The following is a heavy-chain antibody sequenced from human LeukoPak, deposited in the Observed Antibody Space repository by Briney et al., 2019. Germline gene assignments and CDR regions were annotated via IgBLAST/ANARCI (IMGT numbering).Heavy chain of an antibody. J-gene: IGHJ6*02. V-gene: IGHV1-24*01. CDR3: ATERSYYDSSGYSPGYGMDV. Sequence: ASVKVSCKVSGYTLTELSMHWVRQAPGKGLEWMGGFDPEDGETIYAQKFQGRVTMTEHTSTDTAYMELSSLRSEDTAVYYCATERSYYDSSGYSPGYGMDVWGQGTTVTVSS. CDR1: GYTLTELS. D-gene: IGHD3-22*01. CDR2: FDPEDGET.